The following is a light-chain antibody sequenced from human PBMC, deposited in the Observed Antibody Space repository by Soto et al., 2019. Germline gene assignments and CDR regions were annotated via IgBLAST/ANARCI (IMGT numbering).Light chain of an antibody. CDR1: QSVSSY. CDR2: DAS. J-gene: IGKJ4*01. Sequence: EIVLTQSPATLSLSPGERATLSCRASQSVSSYLAWYQQKPGQAPRLLIYDASNRATGIPARFSGSRSGTDFTLTISSLEPEDFAVYYCQQRSNWPLPFGGGTKVDIK. V-gene: IGKV3-11*01. CDR3: QQRSNWPLP.